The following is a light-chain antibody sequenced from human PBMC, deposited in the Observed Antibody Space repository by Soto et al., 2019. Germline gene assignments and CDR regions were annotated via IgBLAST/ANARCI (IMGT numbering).Light chain of an antibody. CDR1: QSVSDN. V-gene: IGKV3-15*01. Sequence: EVLMTQSPDTLYVSPGERVTLSCRASQSVSDNLAWYQQNPGQGPRLLVYRASTRTLGIPARFSGSESGTEFTLTISSLQSEDFAVYYCQQYNSWPITFGQGTRLEIK. CDR3: QQYNSWPIT. CDR2: RAS. J-gene: IGKJ5*01.